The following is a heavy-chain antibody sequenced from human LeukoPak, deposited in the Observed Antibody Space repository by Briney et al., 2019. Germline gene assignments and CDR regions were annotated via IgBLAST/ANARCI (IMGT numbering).Heavy chain of an antibody. V-gene: IGHV3-30*02. CDR2: IRYDGSNK. CDR3: AKDSPYYYDSSGHGGGY. CDR1: GFTFSSYG. Sequence: GGSLRLSCAASGFTFSSYGMHWVRQAPGKGLEWVAFIRYDGSNKYYADSVKGRFTISRDNSKNTLYLQMNSLRAEDTAVYYCAKDSPYYYDSSGHGGGYGGQGTLVTVSS. J-gene: IGHJ4*02. D-gene: IGHD3-22*01.